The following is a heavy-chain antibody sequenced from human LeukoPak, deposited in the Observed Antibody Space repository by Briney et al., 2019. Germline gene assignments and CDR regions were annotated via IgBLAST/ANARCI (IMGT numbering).Heavy chain of an antibody. Sequence: GGSLRPSCAASGFTFSSYSMNWVRQAPGKGLEWVSSISSSSSYIYYADSVKGRFTISRDNAKNSLYLQMNSLRAEDTAVYYCARADIVVVVAAPNFLDYWGQGTLVTVSS. CDR1: GFTFSSYS. V-gene: IGHV3-21*01. CDR3: ARADIVVVVAAPNFLDY. CDR2: ISSSSSYI. J-gene: IGHJ4*02. D-gene: IGHD2-15*01.